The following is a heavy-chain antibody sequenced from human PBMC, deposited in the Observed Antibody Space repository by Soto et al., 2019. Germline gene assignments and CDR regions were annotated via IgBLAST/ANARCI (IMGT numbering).Heavy chain of an antibody. J-gene: IGHJ6*03. CDR3: ARAVDIVTTITNCCYMDV. CDR2: ISSSSSTI. Sequence: EVQLVESGGGLVQPGGSLRLSCAASGFTFSSYSMNWVRQAPGKGLEWVSYISSSSSTIYYAGSVKGRFTISRDNAKNSLYLQMNSLRAEDTAVYYCARAVDIVTTITNCCYMDVWGKGTTVTVSS. V-gene: IGHV3-48*01. D-gene: IGHD5-12*01. CDR1: GFTFSSYS.